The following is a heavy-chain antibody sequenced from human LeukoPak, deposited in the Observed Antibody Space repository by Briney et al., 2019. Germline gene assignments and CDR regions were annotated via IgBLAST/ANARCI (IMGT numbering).Heavy chain of an antibody. CDR2: ISTSGSTI. CDR3: ARDGEYTGNDLDY. V-gene: IGHV3-48*03. Sequence: PGGSLRLSCVASGFSFSSYEMNRVRQAPGKGLEWVSFISTSGSTIYYADSVKGRLTISRDNAKNSLWLQMNSLRAEDTAVYYCARDGEYTGNDLDYWGQGTLVTVSS. D-gene: IGHD3-10*01. CDR1: GFSFSSYE. J-gene: IGHJ4*02.